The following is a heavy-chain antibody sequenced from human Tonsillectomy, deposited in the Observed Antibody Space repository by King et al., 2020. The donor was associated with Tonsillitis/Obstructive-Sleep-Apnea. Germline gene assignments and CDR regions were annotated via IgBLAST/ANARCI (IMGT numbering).Heavy chain of an antibody. Sequence: QLVQSGAEVRKPGASVKVSCKASGYIFTGYYIHWVRQAPGLGLEWMGWINPNTGATDYAQKFQGRVVMTRDTSISTVYMELSRLRSNDTAVYYCARDVPSMIFGPGDAFDIWGQGTLVTVSS. V-gene: IGHV1-2*02. D-gene: IGHD3/OR15-3a*01. CDR3: ARDVPSMIFGPGDAFDI. CDR2: INPNTGAT. CDR1: GYIFTGYY. J-gene: IGHJ3*02.